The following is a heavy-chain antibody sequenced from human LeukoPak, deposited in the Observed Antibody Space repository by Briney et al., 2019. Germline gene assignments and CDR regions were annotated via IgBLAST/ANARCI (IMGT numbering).Heavy chain of an antibody. Sequence: GGSLRLSCAASGFTFDDYAMHWVRQAPGKGLELVSGISWNSGSIGYADSVKGRFTISRDNAKNSLYLQMNSLRAEDTALYYCAKDFGYDSSGYYDYWGQGTLVTVSS. J-gene: IGHJ4*02. V-gene: IGHV3-9*01. CDR1: GFTFDDYA. CDR3: AKDFGYDSSGYYDY. D-gene: IGHD3-22*01. CDR2: ISWNSGSI.